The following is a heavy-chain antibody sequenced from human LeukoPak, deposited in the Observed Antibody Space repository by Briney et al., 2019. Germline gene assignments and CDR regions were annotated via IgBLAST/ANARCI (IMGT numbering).Heavy chain of an antibody. J-gene: IGHJ4*02. D-gene: IGHD6-19*01. Sequence: GGSLRLSCAASGFTFSSYGMHWVRQAPGKGLEWVAVISYDGSNKYYADSVKGRFTISRDNSKNTLYLQMNSLRAEDTAVYYCARDLLHSSGWYYFDYWGQGTLVTVSS. CDR3: ARDLLHSSGWYYFDY. CDR2: ISYDGSNK. CDR1: GFTFSSYG. V-gene: IGHV3-30*03.